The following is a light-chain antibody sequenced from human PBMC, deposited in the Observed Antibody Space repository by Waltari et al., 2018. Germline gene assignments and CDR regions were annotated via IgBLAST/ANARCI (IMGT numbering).Light chain of an antibody. CDR3: QQYYSTPYT. Sequence: DIVMTQSPDSLAVSLGERATINCKSSQSVLYNSNSKNYLAWYQQKPGQPPKLLIYWASTRGSGVPDRFSGSGSGTDFTLTISSLQAEDVAVYYCQQYYSTPYTFGQGTKLEIK. V-gene: IGKV4-1*01. CDR1: QSVLYNSNSKNY. J-gene: IGKJ2*01. CDR2: WAS.